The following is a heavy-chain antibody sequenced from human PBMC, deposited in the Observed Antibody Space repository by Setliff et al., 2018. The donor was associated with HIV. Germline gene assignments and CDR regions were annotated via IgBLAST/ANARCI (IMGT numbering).Heavy chain of an antibody. J-gene: IGHJ4*02. D-gene: IGHD3-22*01. CDR1: GYTFTSYG. CDR3: ARDSPNYDSTGYYYPDF. CDR2: ISAYTGNA. Sequence: ASVKVSCKASGYTFTSYGITWVRQAPGQGLEWVGWISAYTGNANYAQKLQGRVTMTTDTSTTTAYMEVRSLRSDDTAVYYCARDSPNYDSTGYYYPDFWGQGTLVTVSS. V-gene: IGHV1-18*01.